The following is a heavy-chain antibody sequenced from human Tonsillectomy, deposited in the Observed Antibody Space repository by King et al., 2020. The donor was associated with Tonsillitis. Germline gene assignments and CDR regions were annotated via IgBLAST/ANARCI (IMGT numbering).Heavy chain of an antibody. CDR1: GFTFSSYG. D-gene: IGHD6-19*01. CDR2: ISSDGSNK. CDR3: ANEYEAVGGIRAY. Sequence: VQLVESGGGVVQPGRSLRLSCAASGFTFSSYGMHWVRQAPGKGLEWVAVISSDGSNKYYADSVKGRFTISRDNSKNTLYLQMNSLRAEDTAVYYCANEYEAVGGIRAYWGQGTLVTVSS. V-gene: IGHV3-30*18. J-gene: IGHJ4*02.